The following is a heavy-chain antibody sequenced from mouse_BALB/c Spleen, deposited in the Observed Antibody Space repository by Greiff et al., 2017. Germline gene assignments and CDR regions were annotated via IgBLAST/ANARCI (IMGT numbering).Heavy chain of an antibody. CDR1: GYTFTSYW. Sequence: QVQLQQPGAELVKPGASVKLSCKASGYTFTSYWMHWVKQRPGKGLEWIGEINPSNGRTNYNEKFKSKATLTVDKSSSTAYMQLSSLTSEDSAVYYCERLATTVVHAMDYWGQGTSVTVSS. V-gene: IGHV1S81*02. D-gene: IGHD1-1*01. J-gene: IGHJ4*01. CDR3: ERLATTVVHAMDY. CDR2: INPSNGRT.